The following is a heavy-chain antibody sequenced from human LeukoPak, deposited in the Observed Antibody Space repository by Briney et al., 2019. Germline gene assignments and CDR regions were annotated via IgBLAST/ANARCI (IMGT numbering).Heavy chain of an antibody. CDR1: GYSISGGYY. J-gene: IGHJ4*02. Sequence: PSETLSLTCTVSGYSISGGYYWGWIRQPPGKGLEWIGSIYHSGSTYYNPSLKSRVTISVDTSKNQFSLKLSSVTAADTAVYYCARDVVAAPGTWDYWGQGTLVTVSS. V-gene: IGHV4-38-2*02. CDR3: ARDVVAAPGTWDY. CDR2: IYHSGST. D-gene: IGHD6-13*01.